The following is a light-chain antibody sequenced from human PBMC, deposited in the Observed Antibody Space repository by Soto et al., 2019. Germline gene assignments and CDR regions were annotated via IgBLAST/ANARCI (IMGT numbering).Light chain of an antibody. J-gene: IGLJ1*01. CDR3: QAWSSGVL. CDR2: QND. V-gene: IGLV3-1*01. CDR1: KLGNKG. Sequence: SYELTQAPSVSVSPGQTATITCSGDKLGNKGVSWYQQKPGQSPDLVIYQNDIRPSGIPERFSGSNSGNTATLTISGTQAMDEADYYCQAWSSGVLFGGGTKVTVL.